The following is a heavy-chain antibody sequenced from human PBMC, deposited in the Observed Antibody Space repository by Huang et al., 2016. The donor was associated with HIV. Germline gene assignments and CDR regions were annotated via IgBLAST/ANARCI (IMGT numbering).Heavy chain of an antibody. CDR1: GHSIRRGGYL. CDR2: IDYTGPT. D-gene: IGHD2-15*01. CDR3: ARDRITQCNGGRCYSDWSDP. Sequence: QVQLQESGPGPVKPSQTLSLTCTVSGHSIRRGGYLWSWIRQSPGKGVEWIGSIDYTGPTSYNPSLRSRVTMSVDTSKNQFSLRWTSVTAEDTAVYYCARDRITQCNGGRCYSDWSDPWGQGTLVIVSS. V-gene: IGHV4-30-4*08. J-gene: IGHJ5*02.